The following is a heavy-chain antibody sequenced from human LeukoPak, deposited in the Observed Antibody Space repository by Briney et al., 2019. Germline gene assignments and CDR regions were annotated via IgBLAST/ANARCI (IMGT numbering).Heavy chain of an antibody. D-gene: IGHD3-10*01. CDR2: ISAYNGNT. Sequence: ASVKVSCKASGYTFTSYGISWVRQAPGQGLEWMGWISAYNGNTNYAQKLQGRVTMTTDTSTSTAYMELRSLRSDDTAVYYCARDGGRLTMVRGVSRTSGFGGYWGQGTLVTVSS. CDR1: GYTFTSYG. CDR3: ARDGGRLTMVRGVSRTSGFGGY. V-gene: IGHV1-18*01. J-gene: IGHJ4*02.